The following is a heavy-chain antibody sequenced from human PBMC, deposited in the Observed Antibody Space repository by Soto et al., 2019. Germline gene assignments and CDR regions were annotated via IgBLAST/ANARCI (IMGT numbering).Heavy chain of an antibody. Sequence: SDTLSLTCAVYGASFSGYYWPWIRKPPGQGLEWIGEINHIGSTNYNPSLKSRVTISVDTSKNQFSLKLSSVTAADTAVYYCARGLSDYDFWSGYYYYGMDVWGQGTTVTVSS. CDR1: GASFSGYY. CDR3: ARGLSDYDFWSGYYYYGMDV. CDR2: INHIGST. V-gene: IGHV4-34*01. J-gene: IGHJ6*02. D-gene: IGHD3-3*01.